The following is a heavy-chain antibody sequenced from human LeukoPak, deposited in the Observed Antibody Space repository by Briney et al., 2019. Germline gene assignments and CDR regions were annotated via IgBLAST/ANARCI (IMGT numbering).Heavy chain of an antibody. J-gene: IGHJ1*01. CDR2: IYHSGST. V-gene: IGHV4-4*02. Sequence: SETLSLTSAVSGGSLSSSNWWSCVRQPTGKGLEWIGEIYHSGSTNYNASLKSRVTISVDKSKHQFSLKLSSVTAADTAVYYCARERTSVAEYFQHWGQGTLVTVSS. D-gene: IGHD1-14*01. CDR3: ARERTSVAEYFQH. CDR1: GGSLSSSNW.